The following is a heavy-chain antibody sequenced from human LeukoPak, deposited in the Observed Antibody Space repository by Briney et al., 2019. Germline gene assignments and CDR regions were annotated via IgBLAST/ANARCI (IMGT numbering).Heavy chain of an antibody. CDR1: GFPFSSYS. D-gene: IGHD6-19*01. CDR2: ISSSSSYI. CDR3: ARGPHSSDPNI. Sequence: GSLRLSCAASGFPFSSYSMNWVRQAPGKGLEWVSSISSSSSYIYYADSVKGRFTISRDNAKNSLYLQMNSLRAEDTAVYYCARGPHSSDPNIWGQGTMVTVSS. V-gene: IGHV3-21*01. J-gene: IGHJ3*02.